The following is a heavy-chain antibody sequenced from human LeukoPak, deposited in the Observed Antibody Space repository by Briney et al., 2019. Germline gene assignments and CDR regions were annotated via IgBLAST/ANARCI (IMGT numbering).Heavy chain of an antibody. D-gene: IGHD3-10*01. CDR2: INPSGGST. J-gene: IGHJ4*02. Sequence: GASVKVSCKASGYTFTRYYMHWVRQAPGQGLEWMGIINPSGGSTRYAQKFQGRVTMTRDTSTSTVYMELSSLRSEDTAIYYCARDRSPDHHGSGSYPQYYFDYWGQGTLVTVSS. CDR1: GYTFTRYY. V-gene: IGHV1-46*01. CDR3: ARDRSPDHHGSGSYPQYYFDY.